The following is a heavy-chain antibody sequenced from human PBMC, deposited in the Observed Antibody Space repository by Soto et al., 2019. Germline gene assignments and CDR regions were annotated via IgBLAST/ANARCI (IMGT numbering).Heavy chain of an antibody. CDR3: ARDFSTELLWFGELLSTYYYGMDV. J-gene: IGHJ6*02. CDR1: GFTFSSYG. Sequence: GGSLRLSCAASGFTFSSYGMHWVRQAPGKGLEWVAVIWYDGSNKYYADSVKGRFTISRDNSKNTLYLQMNSLRAEDTAVYYCARDFSTELLWFGELLSTYYYGMDVWGQGTTVTVSS. V-gene: IGHV3-33*01. CDR2: IWYDGSNK. D-gene: IGHD3-10*01.